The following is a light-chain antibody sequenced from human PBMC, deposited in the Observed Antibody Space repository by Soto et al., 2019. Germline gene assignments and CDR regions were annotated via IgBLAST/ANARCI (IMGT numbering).Light chain of an antibody. J-gene: IGLJ2*01. V-gene: IGLV1-40*01. CDR1: SSNIGAGYD. CDR2: GNS. Sequence: VLTQPPSVSGAPGQRVTISCTGSSSNIGAGYDVHWYQQLPGTAPKLLIYGNSNRPSGVPDRFSGSKSGTSASLAITGLQAEDEADYYCQSYDSSLSVVFGGGTRSPS. CDR3: QSYDSSLSVV.